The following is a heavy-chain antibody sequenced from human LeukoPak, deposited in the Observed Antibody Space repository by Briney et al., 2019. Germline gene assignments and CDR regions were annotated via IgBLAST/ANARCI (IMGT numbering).Heavy chain of an antibody. CDR1: GYTFTSYD. V-gene: IGHV1-18*01. D-gene: IGHD3-22*01. CDR3: ARGLPPTYYYDSSGYYDY. J-gene: IGHJ4*02. CDR2: ISAYNGNT. Sequence: ASVKVSCKASGYTFTSYDISWVRQAPGQGLEWMGWISAYNGNTNSAQKLQGRVTMTTDTSTNTAYMELRSLRSDDTAVYYCARGLPPTYYYDSSGYYDYWGQGTLVTVSS.